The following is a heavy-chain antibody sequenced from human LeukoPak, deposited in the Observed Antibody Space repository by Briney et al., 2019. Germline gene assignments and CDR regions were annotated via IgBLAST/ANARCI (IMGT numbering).Heavy chain of an antibody. D-gene: IGHD3-3*01. Sequence: PSETLSLTCAVYGGSFSGYYWSWIRQPPGKGLEWIGEINHSGSTNYNPSLKSRVTISVDTSKNQFSLKLSSVTAADTAVYYYARGRYDFWSGYQYYFDYWGQGTLVTVSS. CDR2: INHSGST. J-gene: IGHJ4*02. CDR3: ARGRYDFWSGYQYYFDY. V-gene: IGHV4-34*01. CDR1: GGSFSGYY.